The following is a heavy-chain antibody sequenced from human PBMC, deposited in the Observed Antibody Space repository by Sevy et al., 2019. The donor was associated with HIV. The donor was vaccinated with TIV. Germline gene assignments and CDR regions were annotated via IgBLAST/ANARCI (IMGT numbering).Heavy chain of an antibody. CDR2: IYYSGST. CDR3: ASGLYSGYDYYFDY. J-gene: IGHJ4*02. Sequence: SETLSLTCTVSGGSISSYYWSWIRRPPGKGLEWIGYIYYSGSTNYNPSLKSRVTISVDTSKNQFSLKLSSVTAADTAVYYCASGLYSGYDYYFDYWGQGTLVTVSS. V-gene: IGHV4-59*01. CDR1: GGSISSYY. D-gene: IGHD5-12*01.